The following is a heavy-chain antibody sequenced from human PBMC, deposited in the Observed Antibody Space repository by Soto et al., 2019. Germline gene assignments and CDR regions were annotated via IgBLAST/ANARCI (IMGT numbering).Heavy chain of an antibody. CDR1: GFTFSSYT. V-gene: IGHV3-7*01. Sequence: GGSLRLSCAASGFTFSSYTMNWVRQAPGKGLEWVANIKQDGSDKYYVDSVKGRFLISRDNAKNSLYLQMNSLRAEDTAVYYCARDRYSYYDFWSGSLPYYYYGMDVWGQGTTVTVSS. CDR2: IKQDGSDK. J-gene: IGHJ6*02. CDR3: ARDRYSYYDFWSGSLPYYYYGMDV. D-gene: IGHD3-3*01.